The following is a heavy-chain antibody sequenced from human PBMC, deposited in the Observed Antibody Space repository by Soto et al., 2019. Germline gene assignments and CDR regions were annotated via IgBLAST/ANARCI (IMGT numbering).Heavy chain of an antibody. Sequence: GGSLRLSCAASGLTVSSNYMSWVRQPPGKGLEWVSIVYSGGDTYYADSVKGKFTISRDNSKNTLYLRMNSLRAEDTAVYYCARVGSMVRTDYYYYMEVWGKGTTVTVSS. D-gene: IGHD3-10*01. CDR2: VYSGGDT. J-gene: IGHJ6*03. CDR1: GLTVSSNY. V-gene: IGHV3-66*01. CDR3: ARVGSMVRTDYYYYMEV.